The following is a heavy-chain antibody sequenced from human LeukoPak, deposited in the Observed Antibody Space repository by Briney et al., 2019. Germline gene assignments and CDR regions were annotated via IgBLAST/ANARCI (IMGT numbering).Heavy chain of an antibody. V-gene: IGHV1-69*06. J-gene: IGHJ6*03. Sequence: ASVKDSCKASGGTFSSYSISCVRQAPRQGLEWMGGIIPIFDTTNYAQKFQDRVTITADKSTSTAYMELSSLRSEDTAVYYCARVVGLTGYSSSWYSGYYYYMDVWGKGTTVTVSS. CDR3: ARVVGLTGYSSSWYSGYYYYMDV. D-gene: IGHD6-13*01. CDR2: IIPIFDTT. CDR1: GGTFSSYS.